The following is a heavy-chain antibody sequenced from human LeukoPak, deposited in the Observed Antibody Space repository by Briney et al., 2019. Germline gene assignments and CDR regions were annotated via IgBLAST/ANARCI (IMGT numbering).Heavy chain of an antibody. D-gene: IGHD6-19*01. Sequence: PGGSLRLSCAASGFTFSSYAMSWVRQAPGKGLEWVSAISGGSTYYADSVKGRFTISRDNSKNTLYLQMNSLRAEDTAVYYCAAGRSSGWSDPLDYWGQGTLVTVSS. V-gene: IGHV3-23*01. CDR2: ISGGST. CDR1: GFTFSSYA. J-gene: IGHJ4*02. CDR3: AAGRSSGWSDPLDY.